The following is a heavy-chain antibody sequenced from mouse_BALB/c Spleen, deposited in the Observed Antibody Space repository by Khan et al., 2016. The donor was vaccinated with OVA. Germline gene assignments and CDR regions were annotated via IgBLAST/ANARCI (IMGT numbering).Heavy chain of an antibody. J-gene: IGHJ3*01. V-gene: IGHV1-7*01. CDR1: GYTFTTYW. Sequence: QVQLKQSGAELAKPGASVKMSCKASGYTFTTYWMHWVKQRPGQGLEWIGYIDPSTGYTEYNQKFKDKATLSTDKSSRTAYLQLSSLTSEDSAFYYCARRGLYGILAYWGQGTLVTVSA. CDR3: ARRGLYGILAY. CDR2: IDPSTGYT. D-gene: IGHD2-1*01.